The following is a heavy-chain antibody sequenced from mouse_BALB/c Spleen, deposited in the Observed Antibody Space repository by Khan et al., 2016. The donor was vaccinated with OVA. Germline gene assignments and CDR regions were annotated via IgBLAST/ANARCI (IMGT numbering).Heavy chain of an antibody. Sequence: VQLKQSGPDLVKPGASVKISCKASGYSFTLYYMSWVKQSHGKSLEWIGRLNPNTDNINYNQEFKGKAILTVDKSSNTAYMELRSLTSEDSAVYFCARGYDFFASWGQGTLVTVSA. D-gene: IGHD2-14*01. CDR1: GYSFTLYY. CDR2: LNPNTDNI. CDR3: ARGYDFFAS. J-gene: IGHJ3*01. V-gene: IGHV1-26*01.